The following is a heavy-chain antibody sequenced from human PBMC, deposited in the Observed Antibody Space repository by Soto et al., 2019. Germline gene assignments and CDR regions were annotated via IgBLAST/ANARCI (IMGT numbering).Heavy chain of an antibody. J-gene: IGHJ5*02. D-gene: IGHD4-17*01. CDR3: ARGNDYGDYTWFDP. V-gene: IGHV3-33*01. CDR1: GFTFSSYG. CDR2: IWYDGSNK. Sequence: QVQLVESGGGVVQPGRSLRLSCAASGFTFSSYGMHWVRQAPGKGLEWVAVIWYDGSNKYYADSVKGRFTISRDNSKNTLYLQMNSLRAEDTAVYYCARGNDYGDYTWFDPWGQGTLVTVSS.